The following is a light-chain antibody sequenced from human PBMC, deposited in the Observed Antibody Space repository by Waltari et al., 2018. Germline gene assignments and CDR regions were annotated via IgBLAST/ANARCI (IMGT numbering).Light chain of an antibody. CDR2: GAT. V-gene: IGLV2-23*01. CDR3: FSFVAANSFV. J-gene: IGLJ1*01. Sequence: QSALTQPASVSGSPGQSITLPCTGTSHDLGYYALAPWYQQRPGEAPKLLMHGATKRPSGVSNRFSGSKSGKTASLTISGLQTEDEADYYCFSFVAANSFVFGPGTKVTVL. CDR1: SHDLGYYAL.